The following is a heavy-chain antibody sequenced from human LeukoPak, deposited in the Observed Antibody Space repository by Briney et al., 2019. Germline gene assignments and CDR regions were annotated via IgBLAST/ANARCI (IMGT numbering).Heavy chain of an antibody. CDR1: GGSFSGYY. CDR2: INHGGST. V-gene: IGHV4-34*01. J-gene: IGHJ3*02. CDR3: ARVNPHTVDDAFDI. Sequence: SETLSLTCAVFGGSFSGYYCSWIRQPPGQGLEWIGEINHGGSTNYNPSLKSRVTISVDTSKNQFSLKLSSVTAADTAVCYCARVNPHTVDDAFDIWGQGTMVTVSS. D-gene: IGHD4-11*01.